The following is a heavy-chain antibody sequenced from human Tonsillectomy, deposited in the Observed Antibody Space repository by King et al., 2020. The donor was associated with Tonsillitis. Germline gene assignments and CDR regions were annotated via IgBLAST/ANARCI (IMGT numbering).Heavy chain of an antibody. J-gene: IGHJ4*02. V-gene: IGHV4-39*07. CDR2: IDYNGNT. Sequence: QLQESGPGLVKPSETLSLTCTVSGGSISGNNYYWAWIRQPPGKGLGWIGIIDYNGNTYYKPSLKSRVTLSINTSKNQFSLKMNSVTAADTAVYYCARPTLGHGDYNDWGQGTLVTVSS. CDR3: ARPTLGHGDYND. CDR1: GGSISGNNYY. D-gene: IGHD4-17*01.